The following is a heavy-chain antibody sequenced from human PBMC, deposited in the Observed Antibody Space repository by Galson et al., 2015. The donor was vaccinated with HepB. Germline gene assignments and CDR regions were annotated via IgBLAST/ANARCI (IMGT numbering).Heavy chain of an antibody. CDR3: AKDVLTGDYPDAFDI. J-gene: IGHJ3*02. CDR1: GFTFSSYS. D-gene: IGHD7-27*01. V-gene: IGHV3-23*01. Sequence: SLRLSCAASGFTFSSYSMNWVRQAPGKGLEWVSAISGSGGSTYYADSVKGRFTISRDNSKNTLYLQMNSLRAEDTAVYYCAKDVLTGDYPDAFDIWGQGTMVTVSS. CDR2: ISGSGGST.